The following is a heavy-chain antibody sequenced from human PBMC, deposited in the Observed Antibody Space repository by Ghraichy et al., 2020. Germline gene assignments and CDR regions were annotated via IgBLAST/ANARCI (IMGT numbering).Heavy chain of an antibody. Sequence: SQTLSLTCTVSGGSISSSSYYWGWIRQPPGKGLEWIGSIYYSGSTYYNPSLKSRVTISVDTSKNQFSLKLSSVTAADTAVYYCASLKISWFDPWGQGTLVTVSS. J-gene: IGHJ5*02. D-gene: IGHD3-16*01. CDR3: ASLKISWFDP. V-gene: IGHV4-39*01. CDR2: IYYSGST. CDR1: GGSISSSSYY.